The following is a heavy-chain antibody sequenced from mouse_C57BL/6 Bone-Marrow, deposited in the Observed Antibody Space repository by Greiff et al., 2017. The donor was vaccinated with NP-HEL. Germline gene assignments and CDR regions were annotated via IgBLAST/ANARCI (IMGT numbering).Heavy chain of an antibody. CDR2: INYDGSST. CDR3: ARDPPYYAMDY. V-gene: IGHV5-16*01. Sequence: EVQLVESEGGLVQPGSSMKLSCTASGFTFSDYYMAWVRQGPEKGLEWVANINYDGSSTYYLDSLKSRFIISRDNAKNILYLQMSSLKSEDTATYYCARDPPYYAMDYWGQGTSVTVSS. J-gene: IGHJ4*01. CDR1: GFTFSDYY.